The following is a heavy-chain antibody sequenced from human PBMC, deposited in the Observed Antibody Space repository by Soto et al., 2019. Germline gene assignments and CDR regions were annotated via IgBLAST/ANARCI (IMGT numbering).Heavy chain of an antibody. V-gene: IGHV5-10-1*01. CDR1: GYSFRNNW. Sequence: GESLKISCKGSGYSFRNNWITWVRQMPGEGLAWMGRIDLSDSYTNYGPSFQGHVTISADKSISTAYLQWSSLKASDTAMYYCARGGDYYGSGSYQFGDYYYGMDVWGQGTTVTVSS. CDR3: ARGGDYYGSGSYQFGDYYYGMDV. J-gene: IGHJ6*02. D-gene: IGHD3-10*01. CDR2: IDLSDSYT.